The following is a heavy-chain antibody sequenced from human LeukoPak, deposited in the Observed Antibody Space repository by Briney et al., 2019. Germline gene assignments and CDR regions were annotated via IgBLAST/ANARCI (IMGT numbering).Heavy chain of an antibody. CDR3: AKDRRNTLVY. CDR1: GFTFSRHA. D-gene: IGHD2/OR15-2a*01. J-gene: IGHJ4*02. CDR2: IWSFGGYK. V-gene: IGHV3-33*03. Sequence: PGGSLRLSCGASGFTFSRHAMHWVRQAPGKGLEWVSQIWSFGGYKYYADSVKGRFTVSRDNFKNTLYLQMNNLRVEDTAVYYCAKDRRNTLVYWGQGTLVTVSS.